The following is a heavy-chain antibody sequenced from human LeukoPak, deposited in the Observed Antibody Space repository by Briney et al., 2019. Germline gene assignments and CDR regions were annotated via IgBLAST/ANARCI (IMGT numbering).Heavy chain of an antibody. V-gene: IGHV3-11*06. CDR3: ARVLWFEDYDAFDI. CDR1: GFTFSDYY. CDR2: ISSSSSYT. Sequence: GGSLRLSCAASGFTFSDYYMSWIRQAPGKGLELVSDISSSSSYTNYADSVKGRFTISRDNAKNSLYLQMNGLRAEDTAVYYCARVLWFEDYDAFDIWGQGTMVTVSS. D-gene: IGHD3-10*01. J-gene: IGHJ3*02.